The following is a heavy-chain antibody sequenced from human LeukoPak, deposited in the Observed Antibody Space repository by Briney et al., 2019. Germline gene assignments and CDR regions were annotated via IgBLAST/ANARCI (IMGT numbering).Heavy chain of an antibody. D-gene: IGHD6-6*01. J-gene: IGHJ4*02. Sequence: GGSLRLSCAASGFTFDDYAMHWVRQAPGKGLEWVSGISWNSGSIGYADSVKGRFTISRDNAKNSLYLQMNSLRAEDTALYYCAKDSSGGYSSSPGVFYCFDYWGQGTLVTVSS. V-gene: IGHV3-9*01. CDR2: ISWNSGSI. CDR3: AKDSSGGYSSSPGVFYCFDY. CDR1: GFTFDDYA.